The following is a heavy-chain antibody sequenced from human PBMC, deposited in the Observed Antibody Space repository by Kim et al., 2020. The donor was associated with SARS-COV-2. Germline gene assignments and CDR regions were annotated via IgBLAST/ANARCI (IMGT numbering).Heavy chain of an antibody. J-gene: IGHJ5*02. CDR3: ARGRSLNWFDP. CDR2: T. Sequence: TNYNPPLKSRVTISVDTSKNQFSLKLSSVTAADTAVYYCARGRSLNWFDPWGQGTLVTVSS. V-gene: IGHV4-59*09. D-gene: IGHD6-19*01.